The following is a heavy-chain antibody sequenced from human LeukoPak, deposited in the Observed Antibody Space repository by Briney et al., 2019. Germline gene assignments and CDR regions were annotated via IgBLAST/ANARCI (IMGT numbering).Heavy chain of an antibody. J-gene: IGHJ4*02. Sequence: GGSLRLSCVVSGFDLSDYYMSWIRQAPGKGLEWISYISSGGNIYFADSVKGRFTMSRDNARGSLYLQMNSLTADDTAIYYCARRRDYFDYWGQGTLVTVSS. CDR3: ARRRDYFDY. CDR2: ISSGGNI. V-gene: IGHV3-69-1*02. CDR1: GFDLSDYY.